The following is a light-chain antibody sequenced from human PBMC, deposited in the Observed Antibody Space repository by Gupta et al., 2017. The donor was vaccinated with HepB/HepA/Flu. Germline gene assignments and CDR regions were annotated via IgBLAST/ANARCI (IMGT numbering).Light chain of an antibody. CDR1: NSDVGGYNY. J-gene: IGLJ1*01. V-gene: IGLV2-14*03. CDR2: NVS. CDR3: TSYTGSITYV. Sequence: PGQSTTISCTGTNSDVGGYNYVSWYQQHPGKAPKLMIYNVSARPPGVSNRFSGSKSGNTASLTISGLQAEDEADYYCTSYTGSITYVFGTGTRVTVL.